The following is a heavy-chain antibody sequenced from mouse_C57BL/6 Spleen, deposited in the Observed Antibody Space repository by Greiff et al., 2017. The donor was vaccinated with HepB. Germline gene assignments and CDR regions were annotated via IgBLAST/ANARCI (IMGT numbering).Heavy chain of an antibody. Sequence: VQLQQSGPELVKPGASVKMSCKASGYTFTDYNMHWVKQSHGKSLEWIGYINPNNGGTSYNQKFKGKATLTVNKSSSTAYMELRSLTSEDSAVYYCARYYYGSSWIAYWGQGTLVTVSA. J-gene: IGHJ3*01. CDR1: GYTFTDYN. D-gene: IGHD1-1*01. V-gene: IGHV1-22*01. CDR3: ARYYYGSSWIAY. CDR2: INPNNGGT.